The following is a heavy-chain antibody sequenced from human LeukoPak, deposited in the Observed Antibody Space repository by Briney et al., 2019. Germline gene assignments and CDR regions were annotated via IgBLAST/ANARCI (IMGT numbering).Heavy chain of an antibody. CDR2: LNSDGSST. V-gene: IGHV3-74*01. CDR1: GFTFSSYW. Sequence: GGSLRLSCAASGFTFSSYWMHWVRQAPGKGLVWVSRLNSDGSSTNYADSVKGRFTISRDNAKNTLSLQMNSLRAEDTAVYYCARDYYDSSGYYYKDAFDIWGQGTMVTVSS. J-gene: IGHJ3*02. D-gene: IGHD3-22*01. CDR3: ARDYYDSSGYYYKDAFDI.